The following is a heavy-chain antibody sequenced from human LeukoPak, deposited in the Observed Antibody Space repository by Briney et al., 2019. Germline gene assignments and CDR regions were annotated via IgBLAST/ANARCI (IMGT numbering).Heavy chain of an antibody. CDR1: GGSISSGGYS. Sequence: SETLSLTCTVSGGSISSGGYSWTWIRQHSGKGLEWIGYIYYTGSTYYNPSLKSRVTISVDTSKNQFSLKLSSVTAADTAVYYCARARGPSLGSAYDYWGQGTLVTVSS. V-gene: IGHV4-31*03. D-gene: IGHD3-22*01. CDR2: IYYTGST. CDR3: ARARGPSLGSAYDY. J-gene: IGHJ4*02.